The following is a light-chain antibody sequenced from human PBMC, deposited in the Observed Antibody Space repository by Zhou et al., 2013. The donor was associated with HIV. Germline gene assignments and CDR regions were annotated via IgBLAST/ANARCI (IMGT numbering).Light chain of an antibody. CDR3: QHYGVSPYT. Sequence: ELVLSQSPVTVSLSPGERATLSCRASQSVSSSYLAWYQHKPGQGPKVLIFGASTRANGIPGRFSGSGSGTEFTLTISRLEPEDFAVYYCQHYGVSPYTFGPGTKLEI. J-gene: IGKJ2*01. V-gene: IGKV3-20*01. CDR2: GAS. CDR1: QSVSSSY.